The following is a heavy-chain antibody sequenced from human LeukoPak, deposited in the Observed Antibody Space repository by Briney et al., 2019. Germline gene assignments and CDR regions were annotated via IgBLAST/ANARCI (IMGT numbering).Heavy chain of an antibody. J-gene: IGHJ3*02. V-gene: IGHV4-4*07. CDR3: ARDPPTSYCGGDCYHGAFGI. D-gene: IGHD2-21*02. CDR1: GGSISSYY. CDR2: IYTSGST. Sequence: PSETLSLTCTVSGGSISSYYWSWIRQPAGKGLEWIGRIYTSGSTNYNPSLKSRVTMSVDTSKNQFSLKLSSVTAADTAVYYCARDPPTSYCGGDCYHGAFGIWGQGTMVTVS.